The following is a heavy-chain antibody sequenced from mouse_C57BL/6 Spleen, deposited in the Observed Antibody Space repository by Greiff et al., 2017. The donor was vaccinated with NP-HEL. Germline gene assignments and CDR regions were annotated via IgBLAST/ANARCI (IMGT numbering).Heavy chain of an antibody. CDR3: ARDFPYGNYGNFDV. J-gene: IGHJ1*03. CDR1: GFTFSSYA. D-gene: IGHD2-1*01. CDR2: ISDGGSYT. V-gene: IGHV5-4*01. Sequence: EVKLVESGGGLVKPGGSLKLSCAASGFTFSSYAMSWVRQTPEKRLEWVATISDGGSYTYYPDNVKGRFTISRDNAKNNLYLQMSHLKSEDTAMYYCARDFPYGNYGNFDVWGTGTTVTVSS.